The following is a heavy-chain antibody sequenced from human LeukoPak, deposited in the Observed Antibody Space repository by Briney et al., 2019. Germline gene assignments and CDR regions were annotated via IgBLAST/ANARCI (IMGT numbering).Heavy chain of an antibody. CDR3: ARDFLPPGSGYDYNY. CDR1: GFTFSSYR. CDR2: IRQDGSEK. Sequence: GGSLRLSCAASGFTFSSYRMSWVRQAPGKGLEWVANIRQDGSEKYYVDFVKGRFTISRDNAKNTLYLQMNSLRAEDTAVYYCARDFLPPGSGYDYNYWGQGTLVTVSS. D-gene: IGHD5-12*01. V-gene: IGHV3-7*01. J-gene: IGHJ4*02.